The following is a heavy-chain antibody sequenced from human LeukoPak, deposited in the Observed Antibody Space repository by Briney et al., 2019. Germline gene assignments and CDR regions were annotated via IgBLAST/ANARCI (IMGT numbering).Heavy chain of an antibody. CDR3: ARSSDWFNWFDP. Sequence: GGSLRLSCAASGFTFSSYSMNWVRQAPGKGLEWVSSISRSSSYIYYADSVKGRFTISRDTAKNSLYLQMNSLRAEDTAVYYCARSSDWFNWFDPWGQGTLVTVSS. V-gene: IGHV3-21*01. CDR2: ISRSSSYI. CDR1: GFTFSSYS. D-gene: IGHD6-19*01. J-gene: IGHJ5*02.